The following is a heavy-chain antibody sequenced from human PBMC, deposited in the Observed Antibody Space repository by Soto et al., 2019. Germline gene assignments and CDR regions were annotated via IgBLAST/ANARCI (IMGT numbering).Heavy chain of an antibody. CDR2: IDYMGGT. Sequence: QVQLQESGPGLVKPSQTLSLTCTVSGGSISSGGYYWNWIRQHPGKGLEWIGYIDYMGGTYYNPSVNSRVTIALDTSKNQFSLKLSSVTAADTAVYYCARSVFPWGQGTLVTGSS. V-gene: IGHV4-31*03. CDR3: ARSVFP. J-gene: IGHJ5*02. CDR1: GGSISSGGYY.